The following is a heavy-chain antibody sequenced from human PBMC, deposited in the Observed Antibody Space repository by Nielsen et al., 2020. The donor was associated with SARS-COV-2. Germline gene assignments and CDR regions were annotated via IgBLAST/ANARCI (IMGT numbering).Heavy chain of an antibody. D-gene: IGHD3-10*01. J-gene: IGHJ6*02. CDR3: ARSQYYGSGSPVNYYYGMDV. CDR2: IYYSGST. Sequence: SETLSLTCTVSGGSISSYYWSWIRQPPGKGLEWIGCIYYSGSTNYNPSLKSRVTISVDTSKNQFSLKLSSVTAADTAVYYCARSQYYGSGSPVNYYYGMDVWGQGTTVTVSS. V-gene: IGHV4-59*08. CDR1: GGSISSYY.